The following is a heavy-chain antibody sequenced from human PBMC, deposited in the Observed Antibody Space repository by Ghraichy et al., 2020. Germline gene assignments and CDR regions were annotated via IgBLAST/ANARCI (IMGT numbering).Heavy chain of an antibody. J-gene: IGHJ5*02. CDR1: GGSISSSSYY. Sequence: SETLSLTCTVSGGSISSSSYYWGWIRQPPGKGLEWIGSIYYSGSTYYNPSLKSRVTISVDTSKNQFSLKLSSVTAADTAVYYCARPYSSSWYWFDPWGQGTLVTVSS. V-gene: IGHV4-39*01. CDR2: IYYSGST. CDR3: ARPYSSSWYWFDP. D-gene: IGHD6-13*01.